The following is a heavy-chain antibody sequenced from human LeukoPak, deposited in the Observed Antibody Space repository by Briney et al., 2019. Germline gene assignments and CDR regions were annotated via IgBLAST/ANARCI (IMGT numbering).Heavy chain of an antibody. CDR1: GGSISSYY. Sequence: PSETLSLTCTVSGGSISSYYWSWIRQPPGKGLEWIGYIYYSGSTNCNPSLKSRVTISVDTSKNQFSLKLSSVTAADTAVYYCARTRYDYVWGSYRYYFDYWGQGTLVTVSS. D-gene: IGHD3-16*02. V-gene: IGHV4-59*01. CDR3: ARTRYDYVWGSYRYYFDY. CDR2: IYYSGST. J-gene: IGHJ4*02.